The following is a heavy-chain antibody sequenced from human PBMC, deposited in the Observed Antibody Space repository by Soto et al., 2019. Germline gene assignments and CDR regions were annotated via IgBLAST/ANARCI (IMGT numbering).Heavy chain of an antibody. J-gene: IGHJ2*01. CDR3: ARDSHDYDSSYWYFDF. Sequence: QVQLVQSGAEVKKPGASVXVSCKTSGYXFRTXXXXXXRQAPGQGLEWMGWISSYNDKTKYSQKIEGRATMTTDTFTSTAYLELRSLRADDTAVYYCARDSHDYDSSYWYFDFWGRGTLVTVSS. CDR2: ISSYNDKT. CDR1: GYXFRTXX. D-gene: IGHD3-22*01. V-gene: IGHV1-18*01.